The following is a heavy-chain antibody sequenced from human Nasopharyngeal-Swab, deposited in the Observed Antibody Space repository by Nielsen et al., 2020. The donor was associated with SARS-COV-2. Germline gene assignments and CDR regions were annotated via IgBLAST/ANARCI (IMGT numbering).Heavy chain of an antibody. CDR3: RVTGPFTGYFDY. J-gene: IGHJ4*02. CDR1: GYIFGSFW. D-gene: IGHD2-21*02. V-gene: IGHV3-7*01. Sequence: LSLTCAGSGYIFGSFWMNWVRQTPGKGLEWVANINEDGSEKYYVDSVKGRFTVSRDNAKNSLFLQMDSLRVEDTAVYYCRVTGPFTGYFDYWGQGTLVTVSS. CDR2: INEDGSEK.